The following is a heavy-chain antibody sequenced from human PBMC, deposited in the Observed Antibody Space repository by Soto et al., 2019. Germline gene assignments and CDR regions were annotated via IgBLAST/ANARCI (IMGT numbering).Heavy chain of an antibody. D-gene: IGHD3-22*01. CDR2: IIPIFGTA. J-gene: IGHJ6*02. V-gene: IGHV1-69*13. CDR1: GGTFSSYA. Sequence: SVKVSCKASGGTFSSYAISWVRQAPGQGLEWMGGIIPIFGTANYAQKFQGRVTITADESTSTAYMELSSLRSEDTAVYYCARDQNRAYSSGYYYYDYYGMDVWGQGTTVTVSS. CDR3: ARDQNRAYSSGYYYYDYYGMDV.